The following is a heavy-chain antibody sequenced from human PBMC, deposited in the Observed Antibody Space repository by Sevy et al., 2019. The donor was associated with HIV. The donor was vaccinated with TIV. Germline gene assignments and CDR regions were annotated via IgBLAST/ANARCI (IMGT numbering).Heavy chain of an antibody. CDR2: IYYSGST. CDR3: ARQDIVVVVAATATTVTET. V-gene: IGHV4-39*01. J-gene: IGHJ4*02. D-gene: IGHD2-15*01. Sequence: SETLSLTCTVSGGSISSSSYYWGWIRQPPGKGLEWIGSIYYSGSTYYNPSLKSRVTISVDTSKNQFSLKLSSVTAADTVVYYCARQDIVVVVAATATTVTETWGQGTLVTVSS. CDR1: GGSISSSSYY.